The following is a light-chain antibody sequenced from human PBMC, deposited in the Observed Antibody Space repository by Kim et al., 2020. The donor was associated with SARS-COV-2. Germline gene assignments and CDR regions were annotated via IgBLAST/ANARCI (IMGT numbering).Light chain of an antibody. CDR2: WAS. Sequence: RATINCKSSQSVLYSSNNKNYLAWYQQKPGQPPKLLIYWASTRESGVPDRFSGSGSGTDFTLTISSLQAEDVAVYYCQQYYSTPRTFGGGTKVEIK. J-gene: IGKJ4*01. V-gene: IGKV4-1*01. CDR3: QQYYSTPRT. CDR1: QSVLYSSNNKNY.